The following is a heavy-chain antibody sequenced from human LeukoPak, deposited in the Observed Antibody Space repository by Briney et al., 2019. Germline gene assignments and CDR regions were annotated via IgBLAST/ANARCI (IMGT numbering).Heavy chain of an antibody. V-gene: IGHV3-9*01. J-gene: IGHJ4*02. CDR1: GFTFDDYA. CDR3: AKDTSIAAAGGTFFDY. D-gene: IGHD6-13*01. CDR2: ISWNSGST. Sequence: PGRSLRLSCAASGFTFDDYAMHWVRQAPGKGLEWVSGISWNSGSTGYADSVKGRFTISRDNAKNSLYLQMNSLRAEDTALYYCAKDTSIAAAGGTFFDYWGRGTLVTVSS.